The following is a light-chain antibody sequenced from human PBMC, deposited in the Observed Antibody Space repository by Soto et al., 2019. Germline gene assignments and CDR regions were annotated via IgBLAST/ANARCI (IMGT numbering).Light chain of an antibody. Sequence: QSALTQPASVSGSPGQSITISCTGTSSDVGSYNLVSWYQQHPGKAPKLMIYEVSKRPSGVSNRFSGYKSGNTASLTISGLQAEDEADYYCCSYAGSSTLVFGGGTKVTVL. CDR3: CSYAGSSTLV. J-gene: IGLJ2*01. CDR2: EVS. CDR1: SSDVGSYNL. V-gene: IGLV2-23*02.